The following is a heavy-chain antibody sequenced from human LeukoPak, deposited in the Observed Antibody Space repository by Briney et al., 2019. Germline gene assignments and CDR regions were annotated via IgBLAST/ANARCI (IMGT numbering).Heavy chain of an antibody. CDR3: ARQLASNSGSYSDYGMDV. Sequence: PGESLKISCKGSGYSFTSYWIGWVRQMPGKGLEWMGIIYPGDSDTRYSPSFQGQVTISADKSISTAYLQWSSLKASDTAMYYCARQLASNSGSYSDYGMDVWGQGTTVTVSS. D-gene: IGHD1-26*01. V-gene: IGHV5-51*01. CDR1: GYSFTSYW. CDR2: IYPGDSDT. J-gene: IGHJ6*02.